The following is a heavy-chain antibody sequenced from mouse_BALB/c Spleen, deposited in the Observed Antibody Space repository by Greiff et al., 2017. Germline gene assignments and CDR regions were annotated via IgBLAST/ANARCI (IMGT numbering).Heavy chain of an antibody. CDR3: ASVRRGYAMDY. J-gene: IGHJ4*01. CDR1: GYTFTSYV. CDR2: INPYNDGT. Sequence: VQLKQSGPELVKPGASVKMSCKASGYTFTSYVMHWVKQKPGQGLEWIGYINPYNDGTKYNEKFKGKATLTSDKSSSTAYMELSSLTSEDSAVYYCASVRRGYAMDYWGQGTSVTVSS. V-gene: IGHV1-14*01.